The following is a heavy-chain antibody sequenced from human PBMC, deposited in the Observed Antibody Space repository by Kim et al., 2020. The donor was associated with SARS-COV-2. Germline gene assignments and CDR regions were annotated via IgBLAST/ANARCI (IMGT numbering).Heavy chain of an antibody. CDR2: MNPNSGNT. D-gene: IGHD3-3*01. CDR3: ARGRLSTNFGLTIQFDG. CDR1: GYTFTRYD. V-gene: IGHV1-8*01. J-gene: IGHJ5*01. Sequence: ASVKVSCKAAGYTFTRYDINWVRKAPGQGFEWMGWMNPNSGNTGYAQKIQGRVTMTSDTSISTAYMELRGLRFEDPAFYLCARGRLSTNFGLTIQFDGW.